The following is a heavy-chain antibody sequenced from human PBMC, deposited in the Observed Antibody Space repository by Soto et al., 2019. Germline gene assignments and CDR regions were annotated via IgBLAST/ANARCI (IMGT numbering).Heavy chain of an antibody. J-gene: IGHJ4*02. D-gene: IGHD3-3*01. V-gene: IGHV3-48*02. Sequence: PGGSLRLSCAASGFTFSSYSMNWVRQAPGEGLEWVSYISSSSTIYYADSVKGRFTISRDNAKNSLYLQMNSLRDEDTAVYYCARANYDFWSGYTSGLYFDYWGQGTLVTVSS. CDR2: ISSSSTI. CDR1: GFTFSSYS. CDR3: ARANYDFWSGYTSGLYFDY.